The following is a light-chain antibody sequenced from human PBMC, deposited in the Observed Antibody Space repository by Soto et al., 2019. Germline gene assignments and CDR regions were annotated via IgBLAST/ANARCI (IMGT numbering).Light chain of an antibody. CDR2: GAS. V-gene: IGKV3D-20*02. CDR1: QSVSSSY. Sequence: EIVLTQSPDTLSLSPGERATLSCRASQSVSSSYLAWYQQKPAQAPRLLIYGASSRATGIPDRFSGSGSGTDFTLTISSLQPEDFATYYCQQSYNGPFTFGPGTKVDIK. CDR3: QQSYNGPFT. J-gene: IGKJ3*01.